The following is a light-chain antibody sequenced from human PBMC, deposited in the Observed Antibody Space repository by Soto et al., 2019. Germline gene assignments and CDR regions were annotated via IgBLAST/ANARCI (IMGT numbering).Light chain of an antibody. CDR2: KAS. Sequence: DIQMTQSPSTLSGSVGDRVTITCRASQTISSWLAWYQQKPGKAPKLLIYKASTLKSGVPSRFSGSGSGTEFTLTISSLQPDDFPTYYCQHYNSYSAAFGQGTKVDMK. J-gene: IGKJ1*01. V-gene: IGKV1-5*03. CDR1: QTISSW. CDR3: QHYNSYSAA.